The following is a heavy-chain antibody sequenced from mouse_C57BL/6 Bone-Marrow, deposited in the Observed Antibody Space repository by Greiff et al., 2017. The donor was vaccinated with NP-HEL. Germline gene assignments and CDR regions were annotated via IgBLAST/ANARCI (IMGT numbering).Heavy chain of an antibody. J-gene: IGHJ4*01. CDR1: GFTFSSYA. CDR2: ISDGGSYT. CDR3: AREDYGNYSSMDY. Sequence: EVKLMESGGGLVKPGGSLKLSCAASGFTFSSYAMSWVRQTPEKRLEWVATISDGGSYTYYPDNVKGRFTISRDNAKNNLYLQMSHLKSEDTAMYYCAREDYGNYSSMDYWGQGTSVTVSS. V-gene: IGHV5-4*01. D-gene: IGHD2-1*01.